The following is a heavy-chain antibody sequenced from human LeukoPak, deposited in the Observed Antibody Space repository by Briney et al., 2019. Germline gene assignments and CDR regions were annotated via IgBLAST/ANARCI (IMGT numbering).Heavy chain of an antibody. D-gene: IGHD3-22*01. Sequence: PGGSLRLSCAASGFTFSSYAMSWVRQAPGKGLEWVSAISGSGGSTYYADSVKGRFTISRDNSKNALYLQMNSLRAEDTAVYYCAKSPKSSGYDYYYYYGMDVWGQGTTVTVSS. CDR2: ISGSGGST. CDR3: AKSPKSSGYDYYYYYGMDV. CDR1: GFTFSSYA. J-gene: IGHJ6*02. V-gene: IGHV3-23*01.